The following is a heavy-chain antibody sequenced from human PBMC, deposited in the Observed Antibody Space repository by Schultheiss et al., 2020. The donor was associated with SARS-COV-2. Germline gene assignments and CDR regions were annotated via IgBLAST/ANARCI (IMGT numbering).Heavy chain of an antibody. Sequence: GGSLRLSCAASGFTFSSYEMNWVRQAPGKGLEWVAVISYDGSNKYYADSVKGRFTISRDNSKNTLYLQMNSLRAEDTAVYYCARGPITMVRGDLDYWGQGTLVTVSS. D-gene: IGHD3-10*01. CDR3: ARGPITMVRGDLDY. CDR1: GFTFSSYE. CDR2: ISYDGSNK. V-gene: IGHV3-30*03. J-gene: IGHJ4*02.